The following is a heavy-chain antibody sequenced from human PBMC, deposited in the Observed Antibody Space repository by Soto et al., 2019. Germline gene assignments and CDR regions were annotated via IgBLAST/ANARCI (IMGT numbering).Heavy chain of an antibody. D-gene: IGHD6-6*01. V-gene: IGHV3-30*18. J-gene: IGHJ6*02. CDR1: GFSFSAYG. Sequence: QVQMVESGGGVVQPGRSLRLSCAASGFSFSAYGLHWVRQAPGKGLEWLAVISHDGRNTYYADSVKGRFTISRDNSKDTLFLQMNSLRGEDTAIYYCAKVIRADSTSSNFYYYSAMDVWGQGTTVTVSS. CDR3: AKVIRADSTSSNFYYYSAMDV. CDR2: ISHDGRNT.